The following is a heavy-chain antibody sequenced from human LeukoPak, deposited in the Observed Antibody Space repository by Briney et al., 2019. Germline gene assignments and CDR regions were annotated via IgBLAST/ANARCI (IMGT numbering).Heavy chain of an antibody. CDR3: ARILFYYDSSGPPGY. Sequence: GASVKVSCKSSGYTFTSYAMHWVRRAPGQRLEWMGWINAGNGNTKYSQKFQGRVTITRDTSASTAYMELSSLRSEDTAVYYCARILFYYDSSGPPGYWGQGTLVTVSS. CDR1: GYTFTSYA. J-gene: IGHJ4*02. D-gene: IGHD3-22*01. CDR2: INAGNGNT. V-gene: IGHV1-3*01.